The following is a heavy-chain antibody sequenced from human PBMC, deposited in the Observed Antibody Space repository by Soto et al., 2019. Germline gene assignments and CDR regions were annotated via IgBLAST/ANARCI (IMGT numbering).Heavy chain of an antibody. Sequence: EVQLVESGGGLVKPGGSLRLSCAASGFTFSSYSMNWVRQAPGKGLEWVSSISSSATYIYYADSVKGRFTISRDNAKNSLYLQMNSLRADDTALYYCARDQGDDWNDGLDYWGQGTLVAVSS. CDR1: GFTFSSYS. V-gene: IGHV3-21*01. D-gene: IGHD1-1*01. J-gene: IGHJ4*02. CDR2: ISSSATYI. CDR3: ARDQGDDWNDGLDY.